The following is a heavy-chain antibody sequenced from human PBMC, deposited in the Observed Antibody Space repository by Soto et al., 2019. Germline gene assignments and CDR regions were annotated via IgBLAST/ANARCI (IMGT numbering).Heavy chain of an antibody. CDR3: ARGTNVDSAYRWFDS. J-gene: IGHJ5*01. D-gene: IGHD3-16*01. CDR1: GFTFSSYE. CDR2: ISSSGSTI. Sequence: EVQLVESGGGLVQPGGSLRLSCAASGFTFSSYEMNWVRQAPGKGLEWVSYISSSGSTIYYADSVKGRFTISRDNAKNSLYLQMNSLRAEDTAVYYCARGTNVDSAYRWFDSWGQGTLVTVSS. V-gene: IGHV3-48*03.